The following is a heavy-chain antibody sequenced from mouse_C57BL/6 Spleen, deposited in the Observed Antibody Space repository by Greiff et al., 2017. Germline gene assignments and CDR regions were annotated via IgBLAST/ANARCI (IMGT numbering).Heavy chain of an antibody. J-gene: IGHJ1*03. V-gene: IGHV1-52*01. CDR2: IDPSDSET. D-gene: IGHD1-1*01. Sequence: VQLQQPGAELVRPGSSVKLSCKASGYTFTSYWMHWVKQRPIKGLEWIGNIDPSDSETHYNQKFKDKATLTVDKSSSTAYMQLSSLTSEDSAVYYCARSYGSSYWYFDVWGTGPTVTVSS. CDR3: ARSYGSSYWYFDV. CDR1: GYTFTSYW.